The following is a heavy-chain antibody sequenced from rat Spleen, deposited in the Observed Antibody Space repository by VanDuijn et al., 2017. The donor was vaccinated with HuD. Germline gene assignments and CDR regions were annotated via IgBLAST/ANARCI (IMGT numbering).Heavy chain of an antibody. D-gene: IGHD5-1*01. CDR3: ARHGLGVWYFDY. V-gene: IGHV5-25*01. CDR1: GFTFSNYD. Sequence: EVQLVESGGGLVQPGRSLKLSCAASGFTFSNYDMAWVRQAPTKGLEWVASISPSGGSTYYRDSVKGRFTVSRDNAKSTLYLQMNSLRSEDTATYYCARHGLGVWYFDYWGQGVMVTVSS. J-gene: IGHJ2*01. CDR2: ISPSGGST.